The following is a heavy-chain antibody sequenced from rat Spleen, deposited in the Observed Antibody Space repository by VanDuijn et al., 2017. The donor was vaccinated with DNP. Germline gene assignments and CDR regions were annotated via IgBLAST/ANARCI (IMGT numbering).Heavy chain of an antibody. CDR2: ISPSGGST. CDR3: ATPYNNYFDY. Sequence: EVQLVESGGGLVQPGRSLKLSCAASGFTFSNYDMAWVRQAPTKGLEWVASISPSGGSTYYRDSVKGRFTISRDNAKSTLYLQMDSLRSEDTATYYCATPYNNYFDYWGQGVMVTVSS. D-gene: IGHD1-10*01. J-gene: IGHJ2*01. V-gene: IGHV5-19*01. CDR1: GFTFSNYD.